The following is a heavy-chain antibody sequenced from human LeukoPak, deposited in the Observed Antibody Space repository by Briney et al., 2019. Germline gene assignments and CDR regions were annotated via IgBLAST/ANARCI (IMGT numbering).Heavy chain of an antibody. D-gene: IGHD6-13*01. CDR1: GFTFISYA. J-gene: IGHJ4*02. CDR3: ARGIFTGYSSSWSWGGLDY. V-gene: IGHV3-30*04. CDR2: ISFHGTDS. Sequence: GTSLRLSCAASGFTFISYAIHWVRQAPGKGLEWVAVISFHGTDSFYADSVKGRFTISRDNSKNTLYLQMSSLRADDTAVYYCARGIFTGYSSSWSWGGLDYWGQGTLVTVSS.